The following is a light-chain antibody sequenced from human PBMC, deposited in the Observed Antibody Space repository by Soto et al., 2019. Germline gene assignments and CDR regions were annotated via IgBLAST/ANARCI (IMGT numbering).Light chain of an antibody. CDR3: QQYDNRPLT. J-gene: IGKJ4*01. CDR1: QDISNY. CDR2: DAA. Sequence: DIQMTQSPSSLSASVGDRVTITCQASQDISNYLNWSQQKPGKAPKLLIYDAAKLETGVPSRFSGSGSGTDFTFTISSLQPEDIATYYCQQYDNRPLTFGGGTKVEIK. V-gene: IGKV1-33*01.